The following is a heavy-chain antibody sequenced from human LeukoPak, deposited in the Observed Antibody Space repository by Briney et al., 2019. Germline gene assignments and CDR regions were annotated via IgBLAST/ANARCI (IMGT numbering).Heavy chain of an antibody. Sequence: SQTLSLTCAISGDTFSSNSAAWNWIGQSPSRGLEWLGRTYYRSKWYTDYAESVKSRITINPDTSKNQFSLQLNSVTPEDSAVYYCARGRSWPLDYWGQGTLVIVSS. J-gene: IGHJ4*02. CDR3: ARGRSWPLDY. D-gene: IGHD6-13*01. CDR2: TYYRSKWYT. CDR1: GDTFSSNSAA. V-gene: IGHV6-1*01.